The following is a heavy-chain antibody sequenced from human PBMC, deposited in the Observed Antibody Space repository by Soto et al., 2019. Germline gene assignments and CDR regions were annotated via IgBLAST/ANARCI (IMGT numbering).Heavy chain of an antibody. Sequence: GGSLRLSCAASGFTFSSYDMSWVRQAPGKGLEWVSAISGSGGSTYYADSVKGRFTISRDNSKNTLYLQMNSLRAEDTAVYYCAKDLGSSSGWYLTGDAFDIWGQGTMVTVSS. J-gene: IGHJ3*02. D-gene: IGHD6-19*01. CDR3: AKDLGSSSGWYLTGDAFDI. CDR2: ISGSGGST. CDR1: GFTFSSYD. V-gene: IGHV3-23*01.